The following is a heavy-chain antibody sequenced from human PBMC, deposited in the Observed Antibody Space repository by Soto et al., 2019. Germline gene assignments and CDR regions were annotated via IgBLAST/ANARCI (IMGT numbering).Heavy chain of an antibody. D-gene: IGHD2-2*01. CDR1: GGSISSYY. J-gene: IGHJ4*02. CDR3: ARRRVSSSDFDY. CDR2: IYYSGST. V-gene: IGHV4-59*01. Sequence: TLSLTCTVSGGSISSYYWSWIRQPPGKGLEWIGYIYYSGSTNYNPSLKSRVTISVDTSKNQFSLKLSSVTAADTAVYYCARRRVSSSDFDYWGQGTLVTVSS.